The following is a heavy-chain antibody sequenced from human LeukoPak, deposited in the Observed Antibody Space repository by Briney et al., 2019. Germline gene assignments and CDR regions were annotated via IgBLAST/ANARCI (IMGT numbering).Heavy chain of an antibody. V-gene: IGHV1-69*04. CDR3: ARGGNYYNIESNWFDS. CDR2: IIPILGIA. D-gene: IGHD3-22*01. Sequence: ASVKVSCKASGGTFSSYAISWVRQAPGQGLEWMGRIIPILGIANYAQKFQGRVTITADKSTSTAYMELSSLRSEDTAVYYCARGGNYYNIESNWFDSWGQGTLVTVSS. CDR1: GGTFSSYA. J-gene: IGHJ5*01.